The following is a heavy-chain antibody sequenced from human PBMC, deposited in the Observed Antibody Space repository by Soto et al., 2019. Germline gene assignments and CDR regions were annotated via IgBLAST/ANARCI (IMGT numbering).Heavy chain of an antibody. CDR3: ARGILSGAGGYKYYYYGMDV. CDR2: INHSGST. J-gene: IGHJ6*02. D-gene: IGHD3-10*01. CDR1: GGSFSGYY. V-gene: IGHV4-34*01. Sequence: PSETLSLTCAVYGGSFSGYYWSWIRQPPGKGLEWIGEINHSGSTNYNPSLKSRVTISVDTSKNQFSLKLSSVTAADTAVYYCARGILSGAGGYKYYYYGMDVWGQGTTVTSP.